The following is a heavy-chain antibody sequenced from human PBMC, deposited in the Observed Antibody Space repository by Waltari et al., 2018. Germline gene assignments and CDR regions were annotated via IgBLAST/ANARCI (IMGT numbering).Heavy chain of an antibody. J-gene: IGHJ4*02. CDR1: GGSISSYY. D-gene: IGHD3-22*01. CDR3: AREGYYDSSGYYPDY. Sequence: QVQLQESGPGLVKPSETLSLTCTVSGGSISSYYWSWIRQPPGKGLEWIGYIYYSGSTNYNPSLKSRVTISVDTSKNQFSLKLSSVTAADTAVYYCAREGYYDSSGYYPDYWGQGTLVTVSS. V-gene: IGHV4-59*01. CDR2: IYYSGST.